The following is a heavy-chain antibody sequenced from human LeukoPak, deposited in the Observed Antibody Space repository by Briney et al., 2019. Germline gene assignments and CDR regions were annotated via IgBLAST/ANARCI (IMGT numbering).Heavy chain of an antibody. J-gene: IGHJ4*02. CDR3: ARDVSAAGPLPFDY. D-gene: IGHD6-13*01. CDR1: GYTFASYD. CDR2: MNPDSGNR. Sequence: GASVKVSCKASGYTFASYDIDWVRQAPGQGLEWMGWMNPDSGNREYAQKFRGRFTMTMNTSTSTAYMELSNLRFEDTAVYYCARDVSAAGPLPFDYWGQGTLVTVSS. V-gene: IGHV1-8*01.